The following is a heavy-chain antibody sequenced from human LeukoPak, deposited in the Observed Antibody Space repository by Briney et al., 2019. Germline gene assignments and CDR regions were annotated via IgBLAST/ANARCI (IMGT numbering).Heavy chain of an antibody. D-gene: IGHD5-24*01. V-gene: IGHV4-61*08. J-gene: IGHJ4*02. CDR1: GGSITVSGGSITTYY. CDR3: ARETRRDGYTFFDY. Sequence: SETLSLTCSVSGGSITVSGGSITTYYWSWIRQPPGKGLEWIGNIYNSGNTNYNPSLKSRVTTSVDTSKNQFSLKLSSVTAADTAVYYCARETRRDGYTFFDYWGQGPLVTVSS. CDR2: IYNSGNT.